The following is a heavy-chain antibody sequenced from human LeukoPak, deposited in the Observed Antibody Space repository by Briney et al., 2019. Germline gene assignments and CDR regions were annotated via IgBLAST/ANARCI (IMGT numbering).Heavy chain of an antibody. CDR3: GSVIDY. D-gene: IGHD2/OR15-2a*01. J-gene: IGHJ4*02. CDR2: ISYDGTYE. V-gene: IGHV3-30*04. CDR1: GFTFSNYA. Sequence: GGSLRLSCGASGFTFSNYAMQWVRQTAGKGLEWVATISYDGTYEYYADSVKGRFTISRDNSKNTVSLQMNSLRTEDTAVYYCGSVIDYWGQGTLVTVSS.